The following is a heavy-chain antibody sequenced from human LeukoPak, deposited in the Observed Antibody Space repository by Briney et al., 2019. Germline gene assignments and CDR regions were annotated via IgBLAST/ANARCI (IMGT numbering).Heavy chain of an antibody. Sequence: PGGSLRLSCAASGFTFSSYGMHWVRQAPGKGLEWVAVIWYDGSNKYYADSVKGRFTISRDNSKNTLYLQMNSLRAEDAAVYYCAREDSLDSGSYLYSRCYYGMDVWGQGTTVTVSS. V-gene: IGHV3-33*01. CDR3: AREDSLDSGSYLYSRCYYGMDV. CDR1: GFTFSSYG. J-gene: IGHJ6*02. CDR2: IWYDGSNK. D-gene: IGHD1-26*01.